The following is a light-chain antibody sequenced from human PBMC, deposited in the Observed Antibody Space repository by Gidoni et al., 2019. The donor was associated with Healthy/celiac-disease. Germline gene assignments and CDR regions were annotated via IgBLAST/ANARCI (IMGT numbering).Light chain of an antibody. CDR3: QQYDNLPLT. CDR1: QDISNY. V-gene: IGKV1-33*01. Sequence: DIQLTQSPSSLSASVGDRLTITCQARQDISNYLNWSQQKPGKAPKRLIYDASNLETGVPSRFSGSGSGTDFTFTISSLQPEDIATYYCQQYDNLPLTFGGGTKVEIK. CDR2: DAS. J-gene: IGKJ4*01.